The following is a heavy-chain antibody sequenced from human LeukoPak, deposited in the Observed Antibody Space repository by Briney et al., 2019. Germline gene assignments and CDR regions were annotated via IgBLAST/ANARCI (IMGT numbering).Heavy chain of an antibody. CDR3: ARAPSFGVVTLLDY. CDR1: GYTFTSYG. J-gene: IGHJ4*02. D-gene: IGHD3-3*01. CDR2: ISAYNGNT. V-gene: IGHV1-18*01. Sequence: ASVKVSCKASGYTFTSYGISWVRQAPGQGLEWMGWISAYNGNTDYAQKFQGRVTMTTDTSTSTAYMELRSLRSDDTAVYYCARAPSFGVVTLLDYWGQGTLVTVSS.